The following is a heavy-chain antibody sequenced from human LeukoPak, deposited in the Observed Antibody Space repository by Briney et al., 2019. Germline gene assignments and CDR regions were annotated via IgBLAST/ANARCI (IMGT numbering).Heavy chain of an antibody. D-gene: IGHD3-10*01. Sequence: SETLSLTCTVSGGSIISYYWSWIRQPPGKGLEWIGYIYYSGSTNYNPSLKSRVTISLDTSKNQFSLKLSSVTAADTAVYYCASHYGSGSFYSPFDYWGQGTLVTVSS. CDR2: IYYSGST. J-gene: IGHJ4*02. V-gene: IGHV4-59*01. CDR3: ASHYGSGSFYSPFDY. CDR1: GGSIISYY.